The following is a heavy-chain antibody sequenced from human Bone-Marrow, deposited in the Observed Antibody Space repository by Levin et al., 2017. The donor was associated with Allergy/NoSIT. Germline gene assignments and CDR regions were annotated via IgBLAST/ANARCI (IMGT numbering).Heavy chain of an antibody. CDR1: GFNFSSYW. CDR2: INRDGSST. J-gene: IGHJ2*01. D-gene: IGHD4-17*01. CDR3: ARDRVTTNWYFDL. V-gene: IGHV3-74*01. Sequence: GESLKISCSASGFNFSSYWMHWVRQAPGKGLVWVSRINRDGSSTSYTDSVKGRFTISRDNAKNTLYLQMNSLRAEDTSVYYCARDRVTTNWYFDLWSRGTLVTVSS.